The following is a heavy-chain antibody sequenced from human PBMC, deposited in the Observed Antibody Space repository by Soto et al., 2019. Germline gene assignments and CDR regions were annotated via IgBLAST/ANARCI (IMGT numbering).Heavy chain of an antibody. D-gene: IGHD6-6*01. V-gene: IGHV4-59*01. CDR1: GDSISGYF. Sequence: TFVPQCLTYTVAGDSISGYFWSWIRQPPGKGLEWIGYVYSTEITNYNPSLKSRVTISVDTSKNQFSLKLSSVTAADTALYYCAGGGVGARSWSDPWGQGTLVSGSS. CDR2: VYSTEIT. J-gene: IGHJ5*02. CDR3: AGGGVGARSWSDP.